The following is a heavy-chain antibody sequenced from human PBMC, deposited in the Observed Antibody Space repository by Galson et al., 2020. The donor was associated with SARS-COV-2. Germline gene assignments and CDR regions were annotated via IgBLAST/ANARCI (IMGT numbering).Heavy chain of an antibody. CDR1: GASMSSSDYY. CDR2: VNYGGNS. V-gene: IGHV4-39*01. D-gene: IGHD2-15*01. CDR3: ARHKGRQDYRYYDV. Sequence: SETLSLTCTVSGASMSSSDYYWGWIRQPPGKGLQWIGSVNYGGNSYYNSSLNSRATISVDTSKSQFSLTLTSVTAADTAVYYCARHKGRQDYRYYDVWGRGTLVTVSS. J-gene: IGHJ2*01.